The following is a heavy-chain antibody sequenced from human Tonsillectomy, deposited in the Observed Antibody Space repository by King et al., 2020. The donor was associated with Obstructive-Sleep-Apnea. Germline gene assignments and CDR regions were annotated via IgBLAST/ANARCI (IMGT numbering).Heavy chain of an antibody. V-gene: IGHV4-59*01. D-gene: IGHD3-10*01. J-gene: IGHJ6*02. Sequence: VQLQESGPGLVKPSETLSLTCTVSGGSIDTYYWNWIRQPPGKGLEWIGYIYYTGSTNYNPSLRSRVSMSVDTSKNQFSLELSSVTAADTAVYYCSREEFGDWYHYCFYGMDVWGQGTTVTVSS. CDR2: IYYTGST. CDR1: GGSIDTYY. CDR3: SREEFGDWYHYCFYGMDV.